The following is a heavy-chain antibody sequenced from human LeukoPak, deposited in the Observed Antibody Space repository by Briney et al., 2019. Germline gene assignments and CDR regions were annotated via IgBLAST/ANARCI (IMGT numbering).Heavy chain of an antibody. CDR1: GFTFSSYS. CDR3: AKDAYVFYGDSRVAFDI. Sequence: GGSLRLSCAASGFTFSSYSMNWVRQAPGKGLEWVSSISSSSSYIYYADSVKGRFTISRDNSKNTLYLQMNSLRAEDTAVYYCAKDAYVFYGDSRVAFDIWGQGTMVTVSS. CDR2: ISSSSSYI. V-gene: IGHV3-21*01. J-gene: IGHJ3*02. D-gene: IGHD4-17*01.